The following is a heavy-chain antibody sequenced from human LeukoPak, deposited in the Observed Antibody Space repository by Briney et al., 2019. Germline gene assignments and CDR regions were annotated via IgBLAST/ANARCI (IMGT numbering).Heavy chain of an antibody. V-gene: IGHV4-59*01. CDR2: IYYSGST. CDR3: ARGGGSPEF. D-gene: IGHD1-26*01. Sequence: KPSETLSLTCSVSGGSISSYYWSWIRQPPGKGLEWIGYIYYSGSTKYNPSLESRVTISVDTSKSQFSLKLSSGTTADTAVYYCARGGGSPEFWGQGTQVTVSS. CDR1: GGSISSYY. J-gene: IGHJ4*02.